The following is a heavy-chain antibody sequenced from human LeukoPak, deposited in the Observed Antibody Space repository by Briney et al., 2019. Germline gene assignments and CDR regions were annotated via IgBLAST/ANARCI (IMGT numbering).Heavy chain of an antibody. CDR3: ARRGRYYGSPIDY. D-gene: IGHD3-10*01. CDR1: GGSISSGGYY. J-gene: IGHJ4*02. CDR2: IYYSGST. V-gene: IGHV4-31*03. Sequence: SETLSLTCTVSGGSISSGGYYWSWIRQHPGKGLEWIGYIYYSGSTYYNPSLKSRVTISVDTSKNQFSLKLSSVTAADTAVYYCARRGRYYGSPIDYWGQGTLVTVSS.